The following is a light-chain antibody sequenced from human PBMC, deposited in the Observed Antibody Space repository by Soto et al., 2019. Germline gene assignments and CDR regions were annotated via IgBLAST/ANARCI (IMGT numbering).Light chain of an antibody. CDR2: EVT. CDR3: SSYTTSTTVV. CDR1: SSDVGGSRF. J-gene: IGLJ2*01. V-gene: IGLV2-14*01. Sequence: QSALTQPASVSGSPGKSITISCTGTSSDVGGSRFVSWYQQHPGKAPQLMIHEVTNRPSGVSNRFSGSKSGNTASLTISGLQAEDEADYYCSSYTTSTTVVFGGGTKVTVL.